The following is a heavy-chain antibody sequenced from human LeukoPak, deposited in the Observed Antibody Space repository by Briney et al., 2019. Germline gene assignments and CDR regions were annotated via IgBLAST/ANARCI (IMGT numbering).Heavy chain of an antibody. CDR1: GGSFSGYY. CDR3: ARGASTTVAGRDFDY. Sequence: PSETLSLTCAVSGGSFSGYYWSWIRQPPGKGLEWIGEINHSGSTNYNPSLKSRVTISVDTSKNQFSLKLSSVTAADTAVYYCARGASTTVAGRDFDYWGQGTLVTVSS. D-gene: IGHD6-19*01. J-gene: IGHJ4*02. CDR2: INHSGST. V-gene: IGHV4-34*01.